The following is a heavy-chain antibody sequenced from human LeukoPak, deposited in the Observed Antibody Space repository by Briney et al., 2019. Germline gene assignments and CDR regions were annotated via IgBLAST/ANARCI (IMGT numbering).Heavy chain of an antibody. D-gene: IGHD4-23*01. CDR3: ARDRGGWTTVVTRKLDYYFDY. V-gene: IGHV3-21*01. CDR2: ISSSSSSYI. CDR1: GFTFSSYS. Sequence: GGSLRLSCAASGFTFSSYSMNWVRQAPGKGLEWVSPISSSSSSYIYYADSVKGRFTISRDNAKNSLYLQMNSLRAEDTAVYYCARDRGGWTTVVTRKLDYYFDYWGRGTLVTVSS. J-gene: IGHJ4*02.